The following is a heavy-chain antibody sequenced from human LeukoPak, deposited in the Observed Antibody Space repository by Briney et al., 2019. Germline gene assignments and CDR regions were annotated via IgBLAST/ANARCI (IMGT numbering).Heavy chain of an antibody. D-gene: IGHD1-26*01. CDR2: IKHSGSA. CDR3: ASGGRYWDY. V-gene: IGHV4-34*01. J-gene: IGHJ4*02. CDR1: GGSFSGYY. Sequence: PSETLSLTCAVYGGSFSGYYWSWIRQPPGKGLEWIGEIKHSGSANYNPSLKSRVTISVDTSKNQFSLKLSSVTAADTAVYYCASGGRYWDYWGQGTLVTVSS.